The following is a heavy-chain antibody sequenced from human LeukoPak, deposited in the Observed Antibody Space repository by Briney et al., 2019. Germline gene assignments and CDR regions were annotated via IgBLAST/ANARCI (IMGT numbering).Heavy chain of an antibody. Sequence: PGGSLRLSCAASRFTFSSYWFHWVRQAPGKGLEWVSGRNGGSTGYADSVKGRFTISRDNAKNSLYLQMNSLRAEDTALYYCARVQGYCSSTSCYFDYWGQGTLVTVSS. V-gene: IGHV3-20*04. D-gene: IGHD2-2*01. CDR1: RFTFSSYW. CDR3: ARVQGYCSSTSCYFDY. CDR2: RNGGST. J-gene: IGHJ4*02.